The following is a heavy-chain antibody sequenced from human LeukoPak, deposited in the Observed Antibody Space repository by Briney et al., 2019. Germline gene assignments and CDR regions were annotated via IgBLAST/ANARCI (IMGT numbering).Heavy chain of an antibody. CDR1: GYTYPDYF. D-gene: IGHD3-16*01. V-gene: IGHV1-2*02. J-gene: IGHJ4*02. Sequence: ASVQVSFMASGYTYPDYFLHWVGPPAGEGLEGMGWINPNSGGKKYAQKFQGKVTMTRDTSITTAFMELSRLRSDDTAVFYCARDARITALYWGQGTLVTVPT. CDR2: INPNSGGK. CDR3: ARDARITALY.